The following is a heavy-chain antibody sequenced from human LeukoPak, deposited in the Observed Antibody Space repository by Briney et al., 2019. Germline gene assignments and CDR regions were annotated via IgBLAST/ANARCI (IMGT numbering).Heavy chain of an antibody. D-gene: IGHD3-9*01. J-gene: IGHJ4*02. CDR2: INHSGST. Sequence: KPSETLSLTCAVYGGSFSGYYWSWIRQPPGKGLEWIGEINHSGSTNYNPSLKSRVTISVDTSKNQFSLKLSSVTAADTAVYYCARGPRYLVRWGQGTLVTVSS. V-gene: IGHV4-34*01. CDR1: GGSFSGYY. CDR3: ARGPRYLVR.